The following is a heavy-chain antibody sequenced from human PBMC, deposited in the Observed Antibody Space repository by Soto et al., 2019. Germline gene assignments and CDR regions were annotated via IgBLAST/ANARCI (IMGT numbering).Heavy chain of an antibody. J-gene: IGHJ4*02. V-gene: IGHV4-34*01. D-gene: IGHD6-19*01. CDR1: GGSFSGYY. CDR2: INHSGST. CDR3: ARGRRGSSGWYFWRVSDY. Sequence: SETLSLTCGVYGGSFSGYYWSWIRQPPGEGLEWIGEINHSGSTNYIPSLKSRVTISVDTSKNQFSLKLSSVTAADTAVYYCARGRRGSSGWYFWRVSDYWGQGTLVTVSS.